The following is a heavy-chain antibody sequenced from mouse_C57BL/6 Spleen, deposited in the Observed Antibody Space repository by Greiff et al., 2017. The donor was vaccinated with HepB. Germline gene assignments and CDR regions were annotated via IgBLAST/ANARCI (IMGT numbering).Heavy chain of an antibody. Sequence: QVQLQQSGAELAKPGASVKLSCKASGYTFTSYWMHWVKQRPGQGLEWIGYIHPSSGYTKYNQKFKDKATWTADKSSSTAYMQLSSLTYEDSAVYYCARELGETSYWGQGTLVTVSA. CDR1: GYTFTSYW. CDR2: IHPSSGYT. CDR3: ARELGETSY. V-gene: IGHV1-7*01. J-gene: IGHJ3*01. D-gene: IGHD4-1*01.